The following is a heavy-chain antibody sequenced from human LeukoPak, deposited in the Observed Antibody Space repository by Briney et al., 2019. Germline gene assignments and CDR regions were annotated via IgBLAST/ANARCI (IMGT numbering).Heavy chain of an antibody. D-gene: IGHD3-10*01. CDR3: ARGGLLWFREYKWFDP. CDR2: INHSGST. Sequence: PSETLSLTCAVYGGSFSGYYWSWIRQPPGKGLEWIGEINHSGSTNYNPSLKSRVTISVDTSKNQFSPKLSSVTAADTAVYYCARGGLLWFREYKWFDPWGQGTLVTVSS. CDR1: GGSFSGYY. V-gene: IGHV4-34*01. J-gene: IGHJ5*02.